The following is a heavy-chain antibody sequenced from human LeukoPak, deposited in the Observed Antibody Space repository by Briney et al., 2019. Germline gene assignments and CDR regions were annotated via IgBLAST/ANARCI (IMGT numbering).Heavy chain of an antibody. CDR1: GGSISSYY. V-gene: IGHV4-59*01. Sequence: SETLSLTCTVSGGSISSYYWSWIRQPPGKGLEWIGYIYYSGSTNYNPSLKSRVTISVDTSKNQFSLKLSSVTAADTAVYYCARDGYSGYDRAHAFDIWGQGTMVTVPS. D-gene: IGHD5-12*01. CDR2: IYYSGST. J-gene: IGHJ3*02. CDR3: ARDGYSGYDRAHAFDI.